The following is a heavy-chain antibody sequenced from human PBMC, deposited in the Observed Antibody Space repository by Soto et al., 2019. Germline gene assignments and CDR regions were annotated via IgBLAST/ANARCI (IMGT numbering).Heavy chain of an antibody. CDR1: GFTFSTYW. Sequence: EVQLVESGGGLVQPGGSLRLSCAASGFTFSTYWMSWVRQAPGKGLEWVANINQDGSEKYYVDSVKGRFTVSRDNAKNSLYLQTNSLRAEDTAVYYCARLRRGDWYFVLWGRGALVTVSS. CDR3: ARLRRGDWYFVL. J-gene: IGHJ2*01. D-gene: IGHD3-10*01. V-gene: IGHV3-7*01. CDR2: INQDGSEK.